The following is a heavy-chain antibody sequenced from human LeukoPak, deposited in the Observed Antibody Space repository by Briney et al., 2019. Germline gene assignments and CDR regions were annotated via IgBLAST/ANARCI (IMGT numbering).Heavy chain of an antibody. D-gene: IGHD5-18*01. Sequence: ASETLSLTCTVSGGYISSYYWSWIRQPPGKGLEWIGYIYYSGSTNYNPSLKSRVTISVDTSKNQFSLKLSSVTAADTAVYYCARGTSYGLFDYWGQGTLVTVSS. CDR1: GGYISSYY. J-gene: IGHJ4*02. CDR2: IYYSGST. V-gene: IGHV4-59*01. CDR3: ARGTSYGLFDY.